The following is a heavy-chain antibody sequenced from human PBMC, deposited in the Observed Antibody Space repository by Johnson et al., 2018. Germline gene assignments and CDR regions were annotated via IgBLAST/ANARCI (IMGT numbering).Heavy chain of an antibody. D-gene: IGHD3-16*01. J-gene: IGHJ6*02. V-gene: IGHV3-33*01. CDR2: IWPEGNTK. CDR1: EFTFSTYG. Sequence: QVQLVQSGGGVVQPGRSLRLSCAASEFTFSTYGMHWVRQAQGKGLEWVGLIWPEGNTKYYADSVKGRFPISRENSKNTLYLQLESTRAEDTAISYCARETLGGHGMDGWGQGTTVTVSS. CDR3: ARETLGGHGMDG.